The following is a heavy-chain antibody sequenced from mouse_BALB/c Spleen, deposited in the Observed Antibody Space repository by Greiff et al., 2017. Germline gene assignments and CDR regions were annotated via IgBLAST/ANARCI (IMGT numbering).Heavy chain of an antibody. CDR1: GYTFTSYW. Sequence: QVQLKQSGAELAKPGASVKMSCKASGYTFTSYWMHWVKQRPGQGLEWIGYINPSTGYTEYNQKFKDKATLTADKSSSTAYMQLSSLTSEDSAVYYCARRRSYAMDYWGQGTSVTVSS. J-gene: IGHJ4*01. V-gene: IGHV1-7*01. CDR2: INPSTGYT. CDR3: ARRRSYAMDY.